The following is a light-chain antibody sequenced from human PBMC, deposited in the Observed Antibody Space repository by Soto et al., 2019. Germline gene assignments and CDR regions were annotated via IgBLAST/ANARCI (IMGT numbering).Light chain of an antibody. V-gene: IGKV1-5*03. CDR3: QQYNSYSPT. CDR2: EAS. Sequence: DIQMTHSPSTLSASLRYRFTITFRASQSISSWLAWYQQKPGKAPNLLIYEASRLESGVPSRFSGSGSETEFTLTISGLQPGDSATYYCQQYNSYSPTFGQGTKVDNK. CDR1: QSISSW. J-gene: IGKJ1*01.